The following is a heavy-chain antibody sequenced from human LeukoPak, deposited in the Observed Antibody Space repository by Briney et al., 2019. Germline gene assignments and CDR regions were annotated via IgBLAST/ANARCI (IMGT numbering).Heavy chain of an antibody. D-gene: IGHD2-15*01. V-gene: IGHV3-33*01. J-gene: IGHJ4*02. CDR2: IWYDGSIQ. CDR3: ARAGYCSGGSCYGSDY. Sequence: GGSLRLSCAASGFTFSSYGMHWVRQAPGKGLEWVAAIWYDGSIQYYADSVKGRFSISRDNSKNTLYLQMDSLRAEDTAVYYCARAGYCSGGSCYGSDYWGQGTLVSVSS. CDR1: GFTFSSYG.